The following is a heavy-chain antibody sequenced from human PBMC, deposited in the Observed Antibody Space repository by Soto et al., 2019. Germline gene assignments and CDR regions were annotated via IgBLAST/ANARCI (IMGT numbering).Heavy chain of an antibody. Sequence: ASVKVSCKASGYTFTGYYMHWVRQAPGQGLEWMGWINPNSGGTNYAQKFQGWVTMTRDTSISTAYMELSRLRSDDTAVYYCARDRVRLRDFADMDYYDSSGYDYYYGMDVWGQGTTVTVSS. CDR3: ARDRVRLRDFADMDYYDSSGYDYYYGMDV. D-gene: IGHD3-22*01. CDR1: GYTFTGYY. J-gene: IGHJ6*02. V-gene: IGHV1-2*04. CDR2: INPNSGGT.